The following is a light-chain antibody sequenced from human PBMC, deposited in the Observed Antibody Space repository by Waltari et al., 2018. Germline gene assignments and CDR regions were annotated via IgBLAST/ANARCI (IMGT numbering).Light chain of an antibody. CDR2: WAS. V-gene: IGKV4-1*01. CDR3: QQYAASPWT. CDR1: QSVLYSPNNKNY. J-gene: IGKJ1*01. Sequence: DIVMTQSPDSLAVSLGERATINCKSSQSVLYSPNNKNYLGWHQQKPGQPPQLLIYWASTRESGVPDRFSGSGSGTDFTLTISSLQAEDVAVYYCQQYAASPWTFGQGTKVEVK.